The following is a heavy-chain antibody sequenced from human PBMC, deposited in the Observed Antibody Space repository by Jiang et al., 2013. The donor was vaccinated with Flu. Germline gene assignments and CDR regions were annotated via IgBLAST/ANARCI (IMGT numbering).Heavy chain of an antibody. V-gene: IGHV5-51*01. CDR3: ARPGFFSPYDAFDI. D-gene: IGHD2/OR15-2a*01. CDR2: IYPGDSDT. Sequence: KGLEWMGIIYPGDSDTRYSPSFQGQVTISADKSISTAYLQWSSLKASDTAMYYCARPGFFSPYDAFDIWGQGTMVTVSS. J-gene: IGHJ3*02.